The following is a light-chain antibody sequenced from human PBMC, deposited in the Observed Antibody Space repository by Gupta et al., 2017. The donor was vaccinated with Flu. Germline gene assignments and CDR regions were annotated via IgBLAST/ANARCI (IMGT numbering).Light chain of an antibody. CDR2: DVS. V-gene: IGLV2-14*01. CDR1: SSDVGGYNY. J-gene: IGLJ1*01. Sequence: QSALTQTASASASPGQSITISCTGTSSDVGGYNYVSWYQQHPGKAPKLMIYDVSERPSGVSNRFSGSKSGNTASLTISGPQAEDEADYYCTSYTRSITYVLGTGTKVTGL. CDR3: TSYTRSITYV.